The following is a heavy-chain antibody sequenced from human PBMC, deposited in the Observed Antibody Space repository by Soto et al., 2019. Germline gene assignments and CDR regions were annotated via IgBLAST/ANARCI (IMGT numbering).Heavy chain of an antibody. D-gene: IGHD2-15*01. CDR3: VRDATLRSGGSSHIGGASFFYCMYV. V-gene: IGHV1-46*03. CDR2: INPSGGST. J-gene: IGHJ6*02. Sequence: GASVKVSCKASGYTFTSYYMHWVRQAPGQGLEWMGIINPSGGSTSYAQKFQGRVTMTRDTSTSTVYMELSSLRSGDTAVYYCVRDATLRSGGSSHIGGASFFYCMYVWS. CDR1: GYTFTSYY.